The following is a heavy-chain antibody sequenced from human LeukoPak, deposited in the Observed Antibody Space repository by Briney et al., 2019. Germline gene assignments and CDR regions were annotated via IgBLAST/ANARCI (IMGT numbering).Heavy chain of an antibody. CDR1: GVTFSDAW. Sequence: GGSLRLSCAASGVTFSDAWMHWVRQAPGKGLEWVGRIRSKTSGGTIHYAASVKGRFTISRDDSKDTLYLQMDSLTTEDTAVYYCTTDWVLQFFADYWGQGTLVTVSS. D-gene: IGHD3-3*01. V-gene: IGHV3-15*01. J-gene: IGHJ4*02. CDR2: IRSKTSGGTI. CDR3: TTDWVLQFFADY.